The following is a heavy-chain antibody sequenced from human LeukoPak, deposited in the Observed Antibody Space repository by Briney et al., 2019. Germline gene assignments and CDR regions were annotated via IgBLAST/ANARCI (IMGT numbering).Heavy chain of an antibody. D-gene: IGHD2-2*01. V-gene: IGHV4-34*01. CDR1: GGSSSGYY. CDR3: ARGGDIVVVPAAMRVLAALLDY. J-gene: IGHJ4*02. Sequence: SETLSLTRAVSGGSSSGYYLTWIRQPPGKGLEWIGEINLSGSTNYNLSLKSRVTISVDTSKNQFSLKLSSVTAADTAVYYCARGGDIVVVPAAMRVLAALLDYWGQGTLVTVSS. CDR2: INLSGST.